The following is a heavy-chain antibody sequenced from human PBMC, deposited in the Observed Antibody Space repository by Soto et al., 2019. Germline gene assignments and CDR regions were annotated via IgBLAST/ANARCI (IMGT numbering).Heavy chain of an antibody. J-gene: IGHJ4*02. CDR3: ARDVLPLWFGELSLIY. Sequence: GGSLRLSCAASGFTVSSNYMSWVRQAPGKGLKWVSFIYSGGSTYYAASVKGRFTISRDNAKNSLYLQMNSLRAEDTAVYYCARDVLPLWFGELSLIYWGQGTLVTVSS. D-gene: IGHD3-10*01. CDR2: IYSGGST. V-gene: IGHV3-53*01. CDR1: GFTVSSNY.